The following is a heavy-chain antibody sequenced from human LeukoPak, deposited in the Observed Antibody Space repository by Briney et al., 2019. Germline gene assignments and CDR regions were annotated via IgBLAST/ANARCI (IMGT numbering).Heavy chain of an antibody. D-gene: IGHD2-21*01. V-gene: IGHV3-21*01. CDR3: AREQSYSEEIVVVNPPFDY. J-gene: IGHJ4*02. Sequence: PGGSLILSCAASGFTFSSYGMNWVRQAPGKGLEWVSSISSSGTYIYFADSVEGRFTISRDNAKNSLYLQMNSLRAEDTALYYCAREQSYSEEIVVVNPPFDYWGQGTLVTVSS. CDR1: GFTFSSYG. CDR2: ISSSGTYI.